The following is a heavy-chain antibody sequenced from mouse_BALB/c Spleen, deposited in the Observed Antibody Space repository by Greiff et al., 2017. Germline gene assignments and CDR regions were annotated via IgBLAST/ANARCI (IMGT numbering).Heavy chain of an antibody. CDR1: GYTFTSYW. J-gene: IGHJ3*01. D-gene: IGHD2-4*01. CDR2: INPSTGYT. CDR3: AIYDYDGAFAY. Sequence: QVQLQQSGAELAKPGASVKMSCKASGYTFTSYWMHWVKQRPGQGLEWIGYINPSTGYTEYNQKFKDKATLTADKSSSTAYMQLSSLTSEDSAVYYCAIYDYDGAFAYGGQGTLVTVSA. V-gene: IGHV1-7*01.